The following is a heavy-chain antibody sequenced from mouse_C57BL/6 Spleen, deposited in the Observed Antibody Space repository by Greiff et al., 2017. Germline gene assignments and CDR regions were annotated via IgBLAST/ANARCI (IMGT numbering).Heavy chain of an antibody. CDR3: ARSPTVDAMDY. CDR1: GYTFTDYW. J-gene: IGHJ4*01. Sequence: VQLQQSGAELAQPGASVRLSCKASGYTFTDYWMSWVTQRPGQGLEWIGYISPSSGYTTSDQKFKDKATVTADKSSSTAYMQLSSLTYEDSAVYYCARSPTVDAMDYWGQGTSVTVAS. D-gene: IGHD1-1*01. V-gene: IGHV1-7*01. CDR2: ISPSSGYT.